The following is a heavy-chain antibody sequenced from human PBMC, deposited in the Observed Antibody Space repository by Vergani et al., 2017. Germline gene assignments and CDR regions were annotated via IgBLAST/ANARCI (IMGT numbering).Heavy chain of an antibody. D-gene: IGHD6-13*01. CDR2: ISSSSSYT. CDR1: GFTFSDYY. V-gene: IGHV3-11*05. Sequence: QVQLVESGGGLVKPGGSLRLSCAASGFTFSDYYMSWIRQAPGKGLEWVSYISSSSSYTNYADSVKGRFTIFRDNAKNSLYLQMNSLRAEDTAVYYCARYSSSWYLFDYWGQGTLVTVSS. J-gene: IGHJ4*02. CDR3: ARYSSSWYLFDY.